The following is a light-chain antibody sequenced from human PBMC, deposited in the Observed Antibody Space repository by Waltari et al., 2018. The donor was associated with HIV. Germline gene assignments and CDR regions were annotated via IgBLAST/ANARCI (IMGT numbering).Light chain of an antibody. CDR3: QAWDSSRHVV. J-gene: IGLJ2*01. Sequence: SYELTQPPSVSVSPGQTASITCSGDNLGDKYACWYQQKPGQSPVLVIYQDSKRPSGIPERFSGSNSGNTATLTISGTQAMDEADYYCQAWDSSRHVVFGGGTKLTVL. CDR1: NLGDKY. V-gene: IGLV3-1*01. CDR2: QDS.